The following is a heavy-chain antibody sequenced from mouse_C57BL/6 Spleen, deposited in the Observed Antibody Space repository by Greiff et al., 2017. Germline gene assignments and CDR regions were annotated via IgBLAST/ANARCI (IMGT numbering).Heavy chain of an antibody. Sequence: QVQLKQPGAELVMPGASVKLSCKASGYTFTSYWMHWVKQRPGQGLEWIGEIDPSDSYTNYNQKFKGKSTLTVDKSSSTAYMPLSSLTSEDSAVYYCAHYDGYSFAYWGQGTLVTVSA. CDR2: IDPSDSYT. V-gene: IGHV1-69*01. D-gene: IGHD2-3*01. CDR3: AHYDGYSFAY. CDR1: GYTFTSYW. J-gene: IGHJ3*01.